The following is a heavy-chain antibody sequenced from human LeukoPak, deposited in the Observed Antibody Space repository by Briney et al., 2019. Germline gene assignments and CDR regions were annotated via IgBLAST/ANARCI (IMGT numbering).Heavy chain of an antibody. CDR2: ISGSGGST. J-gene: IGHJ4*02. Sequence: GGSLRLSCAASGFTLSSYAMSWVRQAPGKGLEWVSAISGSGGSTYYADSVKGRFTISRDNSKNTLYLQMNSLRAEDTAVYYCAKDPPYYYDSSGYYFDYWGQGTLVTVSS. CDR3: AKDPPYYYDSSGYYFDY. V-gene: IGHV3-23*01. D-gene: IGHD3-22*01. CDR1: GFTLSSYA.